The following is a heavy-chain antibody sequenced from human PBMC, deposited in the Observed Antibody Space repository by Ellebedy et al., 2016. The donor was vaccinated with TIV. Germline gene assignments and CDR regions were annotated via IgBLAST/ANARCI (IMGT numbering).Heavy chain of an antibody. CDR1: GGTFSSYA. D-gene: IGHD2-15*01. V-gene: IGHV1-69*04. J-gene: IGHJ5*02. Sequence: ASVKVSCKASGGTFSSYAISWVRQAPGQGLEWMGRIIPILGIANYAQKFQGRVTITADKSTSTAYMELSSLRSEDTAVYYCARDFRYCSGGSCYPRWFDPWGQGTLVTVSS. CDR3: ARDFRYCSGGSCYPRWFDP. CDR2: IIPILGIA.